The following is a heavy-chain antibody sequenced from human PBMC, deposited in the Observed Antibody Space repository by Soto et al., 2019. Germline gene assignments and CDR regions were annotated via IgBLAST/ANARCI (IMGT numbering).Heavy chain of an antibody. J-gene: IGHJ5*02. Sequence: ASVKVSCKASGYTFTGYYMHWVRQAPGQGLEWMGWINPNSGGTNYAQKFQGWVTMTRDTSISTAYMEPSRLRSDDTAVYYCARLRPRAAAKSSGWFDPWGQGTLVTVSS. CDR2: INPNSGGT. CDR1: GYTFTGYY. V-gene: IGHV1-2*04. D-gene: IGHD6-13*01. CDR3: ARLRPRAAAKSSGWFDP.